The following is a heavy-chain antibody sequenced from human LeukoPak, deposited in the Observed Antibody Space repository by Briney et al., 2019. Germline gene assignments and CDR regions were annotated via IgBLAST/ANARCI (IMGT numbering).Heavy chain of an antibody. V-gene: IGHV3-21*01. CDR1: GVTFSSYS. CDR2: ITTSSTYI. D-gene: IGHD6-19*01. CDR3: ARGKYSSGWFDY. Sequence: PGGSLRLSCAASGVTFSSYSMSWVRQAPGQGLEWVSSITTSSTYISYADSVKGRFTISRDNAKNSLYLQMNSLRAEDTAVYYCARGKYSSGWFDYWGQGTLVTVSS. J-gene: IGHJ4*02.